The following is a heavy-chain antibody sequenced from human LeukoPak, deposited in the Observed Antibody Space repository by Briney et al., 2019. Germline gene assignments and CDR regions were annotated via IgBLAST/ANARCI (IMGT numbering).Heavy chain of an antibody. CDR3: ARARGPSIAMAGTGSFDP. Sequence: ASVKVSCKASGYTFTGYYMHWVRQAPGQGLEWMGWINPNSGGTKYAQKFQGRVTMTRDTSISTAYMELTRLRSDDTAVYYCARARGPSIAMAGTGSFDPWGQGTLVTVSS. CDR1: GYTFTGYY. D-gene: IGHD6-19*01. V-gene: IGHV1-2*02. CDR2: INPNSGGT. J-gene: IGHJ5*02.